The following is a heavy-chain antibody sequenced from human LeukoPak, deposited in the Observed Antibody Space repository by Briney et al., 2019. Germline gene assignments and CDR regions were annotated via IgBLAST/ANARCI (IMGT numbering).Heavy chain of an antibody. V-gene: IGHV1-18*04. CDR2: ISAYNGNT. Sequence: ASVKVSCKASGYTFTGYYMHWVRQAPGQGLEWMGWISAYNGNTNYAQKLQGRVTMTTDTSTSTAYMELRSLRSDDTAVYYCARGDSGSYFGYYYYYMDVWGKGTTVTVSS. CDR1: GYTFTGYY. CDR3: ARGDSGSYFGYYYYYMDV. D-gene: IGHD1-26*01. J-gene: IGHJ6*03.